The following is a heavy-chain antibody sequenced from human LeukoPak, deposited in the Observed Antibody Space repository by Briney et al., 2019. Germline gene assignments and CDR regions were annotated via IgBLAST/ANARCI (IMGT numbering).Heavy chain of an antibody. D-gene: IGHD1-1*01. CDR2: TYYRSTRYN. Sequence: SQTLSLTCAISGDSVSSNSVTWNWIRQSTSRGLEWLGRTYYRSTRYNDYAVSVRGRITVNPDTSKNQVSLHLNSVTPEDTAVYYCGRRLTQYDGFDPWGQGILVTVSS. J-gene: IGHJ5*02. CDR1: GDSVSSNSVT. CDR3: GRRLTQYDGFDP. V-gene: IGHV6-1*01.